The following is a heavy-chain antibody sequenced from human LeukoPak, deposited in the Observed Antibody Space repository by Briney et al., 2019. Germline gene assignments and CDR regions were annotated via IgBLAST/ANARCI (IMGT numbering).Heavy chain of an antibody. CDR2: IYYSGST. D-gene: IGHD3-10*01. V-gene: IGHV4-39*01. Sequence: PSETLSLTCTVSGGSISSSSSYWGWIRQPPGKGLEWIGSIYYSGSTYYNPSLKSRVTISVDTSKNQFSLKLSSVTAADTAVYYCARGVYYYGSGSYYYWGQGTLVTVSS. CDR3: ARGVYYYGSGSYYY. CDR1: GGSISSSSSY. J-gene: IGHJ4*02.